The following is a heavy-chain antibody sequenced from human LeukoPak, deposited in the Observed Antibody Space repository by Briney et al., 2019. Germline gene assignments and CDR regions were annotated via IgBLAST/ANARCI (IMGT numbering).Heavy chain of an antibody. Sequence: GGSLRLSCAASGFTFSSYSMNWVRQAPGKGLEWVAFIRYDGSNKYYADSVKGRFTISRDNSKNTLYLQMNSLRAEDTAVYYCARPIGYSNSWPPHDPWGQGTLVTVSS. CDR3: ARPIGYSNSWPPHDP. V-gene: IGHV3-30*02. J-gene: IGHJ5*02. D-gene: IGHD6-13*01. CDR1: GFTFSSYS. CDR2: IRYDGSNK.